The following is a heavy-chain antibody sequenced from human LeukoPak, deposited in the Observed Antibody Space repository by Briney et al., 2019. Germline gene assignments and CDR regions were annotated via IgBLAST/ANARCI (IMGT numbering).Heavy chain of an antibody. CDR1: GGSISSYY. V-gene: IGHV4-59*01. CDR2: IYYSGST. J-gene: IGHJ3*02. D-gene: IGHD4-17*01. CDR3: ASSTVTYPNDAFDI. Sequence: SETLSLTCTVSGGSISSYYWSWIRQPPGKGLEWIGYIYYSGSTNYNPSLKSRVTISVDTSKNQFSLKLSYVTAADTAVYYCASSTVTYPNDAFDIWGQGTMVTVSS.